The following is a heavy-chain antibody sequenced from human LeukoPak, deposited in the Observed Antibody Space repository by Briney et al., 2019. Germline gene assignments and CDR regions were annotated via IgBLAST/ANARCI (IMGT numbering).Heavy chain of an antibody. CDR1: GFTFSSYA. CDR3: ARDVVVVAANGWFDP. J-gene: IGHJ5*02. Sequence: PGGSLRLSCAASGFTFSSYAMHWVRQAPGKGLEWVAVISYDGSNKYYADSVKGRFTISRDNSKNTLYLQMNSLRAEDTAVYYCARDVVVVAANGWFDPWGQGTLVTVSS. D-gene: IGHD2-15*01. CDR2: ISYDGSNK. V-gene: IGHV3-30-3*01.